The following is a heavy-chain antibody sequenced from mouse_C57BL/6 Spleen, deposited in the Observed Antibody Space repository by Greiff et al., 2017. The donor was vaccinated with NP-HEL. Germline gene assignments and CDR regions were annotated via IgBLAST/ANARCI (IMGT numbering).Heavy chain of an antibody. D-gene: IGHD2-5*01. CDR1: GYTFTDYY. J-gene: IGHJ3*01. Sequence: VQLQQSGPELVKPGASVKISCKASGYTFTDYYMNWVKQSHGKSLEWIGDINPNNGGTSYNQKFKGKATLTVDKSSSTAYMELRSLTSEDSAVYYCARSSNYRSWFAYWGQGTLVTVSA. CDR2: INPNNGGT. V-gene: IGHV1-26*01. CDR3: ARSSNYRSWFAY.